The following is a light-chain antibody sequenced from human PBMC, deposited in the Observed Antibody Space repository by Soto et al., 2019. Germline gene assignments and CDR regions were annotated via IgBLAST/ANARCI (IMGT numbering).Light chain of an antibody. Sequence: EIVMTQSPATLSVSPGERATLSCRASQSVSSNLAWYQHKPGQAPRLLIFGASTRATGIPARFSGSGSGTEFTLTISSLQSEDFAVYYCQQYYNYVTFGQGTRLEIE. CDR3: QQYYNYVT. J-gene: IGKJ5*01. CDR2: GAS. V-gene: IGKV3-15*01. CDR1: QSVSSN.